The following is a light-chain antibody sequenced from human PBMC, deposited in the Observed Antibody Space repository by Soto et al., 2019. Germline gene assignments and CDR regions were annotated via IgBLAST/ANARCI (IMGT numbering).Light chain of an antibody. CDR1: QIVSSTY. CDR3: QQYGGKPPNV. CDR2: GAS. J-gene: IGKJ4*01. Sequence: EIVLTQSPGTLSLSPGERDTLSSRASQIVSSTYLAWFKQKPAQAPRLLIYGASTRATGIPDRFSGSGSDTVLSLTISGLQPRDFAVYYCQQYGGKPPNVFGGGPIVHIK. V-gene: IGKV3-20*01.